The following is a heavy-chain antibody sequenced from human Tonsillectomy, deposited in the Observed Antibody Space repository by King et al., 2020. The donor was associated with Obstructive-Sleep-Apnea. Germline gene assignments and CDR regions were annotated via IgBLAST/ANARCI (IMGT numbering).Heavy chain of an antibody. J-gene: IGHJ5*02. Sequence: QLQESGPGLVKPSETLSLTYTVSGGSITSYYWSWIRQPPGKGLEWIGYIYYSGSANYNPSLQSRVTISVNTSKNQFSLKLSSVTAADTAVYYCARLSEMVRGVIISRWFDPWGQGSLVTVSS. V-gene: IGHV4-59*08. D-gene: IGHD3-10*01. CDR3: ARLSEMVRGVIISRWFDP. CDR1: GGSITSYY. CDR2: IYYSGSA.